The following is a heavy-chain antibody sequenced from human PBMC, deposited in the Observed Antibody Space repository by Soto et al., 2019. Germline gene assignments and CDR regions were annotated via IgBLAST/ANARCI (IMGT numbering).Heavy chain of an antibody. CDR1: GFTFSSYS. CDR3: ASAREYYYDSSGYYAFDI. CDR2: ISSSSSYI. Sequence: GGSLRLSCAASGFTFSSYSMNWVRQAPGKGLEWVSSISSSSSYIYYADSVKGRFTISRDNAKNSLYLQMNSLRAEDTAVYYCASAREYYYDSSGYYAFDIWGQGTMVTVS. D-gene: IGHD3-22*01. J-gene: IGHJ3*02. V-gene: IGHV3-21*01.